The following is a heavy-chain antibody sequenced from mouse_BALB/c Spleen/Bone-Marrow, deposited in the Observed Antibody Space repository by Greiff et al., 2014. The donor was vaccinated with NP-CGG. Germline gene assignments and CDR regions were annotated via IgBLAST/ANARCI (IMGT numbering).Heavy chain of an antibody. Sequence: VQLQQSGAELVKPGASVKLSCKASGYTFTSYYMYWVKQRPGQGLEWIGGINPSNGGTNFNEKFKSKATLTVDKSSSTAYMQLSSLTSEDSAVYYCTRSRYYGSSALAYWGQGTLVTVSA. CDR2: INPSNGGT. J-gene: IGHJ3*01. V-gene: IGHV1S81*02. CDR1: GYTFTSYY. CDR3: TRSRYYGSSALAY. D-gene: IGHD1-1*01.